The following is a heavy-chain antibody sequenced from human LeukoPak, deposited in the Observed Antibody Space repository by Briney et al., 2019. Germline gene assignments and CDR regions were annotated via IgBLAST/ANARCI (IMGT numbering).Heavy chain of an antibody. CDR1: GVSTSSYY. V-gene: IGHV4-59*08. CDR3: ARHDSRGGSFDY. D-gene: IGHD3-16*01. CDR2: MFYSGDT. J-gene: IGHJ4*02. Sequence: SETLSLTCTVSGVSTSSYYWSWIRQPPGKGLEWIVYMFYSGDTSYNPSLRSRAAISVDTSKNQFSLKLSSVTAADTAVYYCARHDSRGGSFDYWGQGTLVTVSS.